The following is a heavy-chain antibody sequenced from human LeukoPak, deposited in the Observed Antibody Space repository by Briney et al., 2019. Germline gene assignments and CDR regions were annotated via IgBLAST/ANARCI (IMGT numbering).Heavy chain of an antibody. J-gene: IGHJ4*02. CDR1: GGSFSGYY. CDR3: ASFSMTTVKSFDY. D-gene: IGHD4-17*01. CDR2: INHSGST. Sequence: PSETLSLTCAVYGGSFSGYYWSWIRQPPGKGLEWIGEINHSGSTNYNPSLKSRVTISVDTSKNQFSLKLSSVTAADTAVYYCASFSMTTVKSFDYWGQGTLVTVSS. V-gene: IGHV4-34*01.